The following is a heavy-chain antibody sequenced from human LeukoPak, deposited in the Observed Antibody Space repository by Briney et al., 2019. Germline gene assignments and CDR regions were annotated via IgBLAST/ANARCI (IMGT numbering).Heavy chain of an antibody. CDR1: GGSFSNYY. Sequence: AETLSLTCAVYGGSFSNYYLSWIRQPPGKGLEWIGEINDGSRATYNPSFMTGVPVSVTTSKNQFSLRLTAGPATDTAVYYCARGWNYGRNYYIDVWGNGATVSVSS. D-gene: IGHD1-7*01. CDR2: INDGSRA. J-gene: IGHJ6*03. V-gene: IGHV4-34*01. CDR3: ARGWNYGRNYYIDV.